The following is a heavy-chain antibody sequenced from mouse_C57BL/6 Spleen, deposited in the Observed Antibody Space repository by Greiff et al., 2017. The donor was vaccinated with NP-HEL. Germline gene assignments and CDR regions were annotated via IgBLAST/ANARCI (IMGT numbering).Heavy chain of an antibody. Sequence: QVQLQQSGAELVRPGASVTLSCKASGYTFTDYEMHWVKQTPVHGLEWIGAIDPETGGTAYNQKFKGKAILTADKSSSTAYMELRSLTSEDSAVYYCTRTRIYDGYPYWYFDVWGTGTTVTVSS. CDR1: GYTFTDYE. CDR3: TRTRIYDGYPYWYFDV. D-gene: IGHD2-3*01. V-gene: IGHV1-15*01. CDR2: IDPETGGT. J-gene: IGHJ1*03.